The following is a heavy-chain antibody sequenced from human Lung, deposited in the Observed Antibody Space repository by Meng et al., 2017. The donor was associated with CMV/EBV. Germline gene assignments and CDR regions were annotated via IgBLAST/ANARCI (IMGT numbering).Heavy chain of an antibody. CDR3: AREARAAVTDEYFDY. V-gene: IGHV1-2*02. CDR1: GYTFTGYY. D-gene: IGHD6-13*01. J-gene: IGHJ4*02. Sequence: ASXXVSXKASGYTFTGYYIHWVRQAPGQGLEWMGWINPNSGGTNYGQKFQGRVTMTRDTSISTTYMELSRLRSDDTAVYYCAREARAAVTDEYFDYWGQGTXVTVSS. CDR2: INPNSGGT.